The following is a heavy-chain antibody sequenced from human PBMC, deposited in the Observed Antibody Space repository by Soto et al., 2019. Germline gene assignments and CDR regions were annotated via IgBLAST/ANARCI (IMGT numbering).Heavy chain of an antibody. CDR1: GFTFSSYS. V-gene: IGHV3-23*01. Sequence: EVKLLESGGGLVQPGGSLRLSCAASGFTFSSYSMTWVRQAPGKGLEWVAHITASGGTTYYADSVKGRFTISRDTSRNTMYLQMNSLRAEDTVLYYSAKCMQAYLNYDAHHIWGQGTMVTVSS. J-gene: IGHJ3*02. D-gene: IGHD2-8*01. CDR2: ITASGGTT. CDR3: AKCMQAYLNYDAHHI.